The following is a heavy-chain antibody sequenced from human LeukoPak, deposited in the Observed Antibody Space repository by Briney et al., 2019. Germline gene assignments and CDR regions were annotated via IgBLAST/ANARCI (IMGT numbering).Heavy chain of an antibody. D-gene: IGHD3-22*01. CDR2: IYYSGIT. CDR1: GGSIRSYY. J-gene: IGHJ2*01. Sequence: PSETLSLTCTVSGGSIRSYYWSWIRQPPGKGLGWIGYIYYSGITNYNPSLKSRVTISVDTSKNQFSLKLSSVTAADTAVCYCATYSSGSYYWSFDLWGRGTLVTVSS. V-gene: IGHV4-59*01. CDR3: ATYSSGSYYWSFDL.